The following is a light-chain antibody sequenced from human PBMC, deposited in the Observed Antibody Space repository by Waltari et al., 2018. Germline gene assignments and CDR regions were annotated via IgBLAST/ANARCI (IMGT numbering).Light chain of an antibody. CDR2: LES. Sequence: DIQLTQSPSFLSASVGARVTITCRASQGISSHLVWYHVKPGKAPNVLLSLESTLQSWVPSRFRGSGFGTEFTLAISSVQAEDCGIYYCMKLHDYPLTLGQGTRLDIK. V-gene: IGKV1-9*01. CDR1: QGISSH. CDR3: MKLHDYPLT. J-gene: IGKJ5*01.